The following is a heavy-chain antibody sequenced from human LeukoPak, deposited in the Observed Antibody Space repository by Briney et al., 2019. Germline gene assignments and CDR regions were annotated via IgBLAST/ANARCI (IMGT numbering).Heavy chain of an antibody. V-gene: IGHV4-4*02. D-gene: IGHD3-16*02. CDR1: LDSTTSNF. J-gene: IGHJ4*02. Sequence: SETLSLTCTVSLDSTTSNFWSWVRQPPGKGLEWIGEIHRSGSTNYNPSLQRRVTISIDRPKNQIALELSSVTAADTAVYYCAREIIGGFNPGAYWGQGTLVTVSS. CDR3: AREIIGGFNPGAY. CDR2: IHRSGST.